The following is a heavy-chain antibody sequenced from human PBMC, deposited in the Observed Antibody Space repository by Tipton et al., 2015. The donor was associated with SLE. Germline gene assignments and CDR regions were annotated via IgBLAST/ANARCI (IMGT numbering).Heavy chain of an antibody. V-gene: IGHV4-59*11. J-gene: IGHJ6*02. CDR2: IYYSGST. Sequence: TLSLTCTVSGGSISSHYWSWIRQPPGKGLEWIGYIYYSGSTNYNPSLKSRVTISVGTSKNQFSLKLSSVTAADTAVYYCARDLIMITFGGVIAGYGMDVWGQGTTVTVSS. CDR3: ARDLIMITFGGVIAGYGMDV. D-gene: IGHD3-16*02. CDR1: GGSISSHY.